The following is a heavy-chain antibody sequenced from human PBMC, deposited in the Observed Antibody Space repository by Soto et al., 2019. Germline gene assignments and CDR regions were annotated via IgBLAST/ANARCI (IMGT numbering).Heavy chain of an antibody. J-gene: IGHJ4*02. CDR1: GYTFSIYF. CDR2: ISAYNGNT. Sequence: QVQLVQSGAEVKKPGASVKVSCKASGYTFSIYFITWVRQAPGQGLAWMGWISAYNGNTNYAQNLQARVTMTTDTSTSTAYLELRRLRSDETAVYYCARDLPPVDYWGQGTLVTVSS. CDR3: ARDLPPVDY. V-gene: IGHV1-18*01.